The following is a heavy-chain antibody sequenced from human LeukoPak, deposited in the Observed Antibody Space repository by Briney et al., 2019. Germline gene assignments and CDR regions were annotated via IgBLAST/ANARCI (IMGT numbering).Heavy chain of an antibody. Sequence: GASVKVSCKASGYTFTSYGISWVRQAPGQGLEWMGWISAYNGNTNYAQKPQGRVTMTTDTSTSTAYMELRSLRSDDTAVYYCAREYWDGYNPNYFDYWGQGTLVTVSS. CDR2: ISAYNGNT. D-gene: IGHD5-24*01. CDR1: GYTFTSYG. J-gene: IGHJ4*02. V-gene: IGHV1-18*01. CDR3: AREYWDGYNPNYFDY.